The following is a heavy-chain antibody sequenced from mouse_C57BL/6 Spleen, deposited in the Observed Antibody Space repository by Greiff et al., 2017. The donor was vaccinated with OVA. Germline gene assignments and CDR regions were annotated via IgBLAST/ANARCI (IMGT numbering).Heavy chain of an antibody. CDR3: ARDGHGSYAMDY. CDR2: ISDGGSYT. CDR1: GFTFSSYA. V-gene: IGHV5-4*01. D-gene: IGHD2-2*01. Sequence: EVQLVESGGGLVKPGGSLKLSCAASGFTFSSYAMSWVRQTPEKRLEWVATISDGGSYTYYPDNVKGRFTISRDNAKNNLYLQMSHLKSEDTAMYYCARDGHGSYAMDYWGQGTSVTVSS. J-gene: IGHJ4*01.